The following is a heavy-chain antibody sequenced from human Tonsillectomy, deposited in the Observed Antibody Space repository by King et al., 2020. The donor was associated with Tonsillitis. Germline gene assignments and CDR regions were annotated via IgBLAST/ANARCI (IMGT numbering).Heavy chain of an antibody. CDR3: ASLYCSSTTCIDY. CDR1: GDSVSSGSYH. CDR2: IYYSGST. V-gene: IGHV4-61*03. J-gene: IGHJ4*02. Sequence: VQLQESGPGLVKPSETLSLTCTVSGDSVSSGSYHWSWIRQPPGKGLEWIGYIYYSGSTNYNPSLKSRVTISADTSKNNFSLKLSSVTAADTAVYYCASLYCSSTTCIDYGGQGTLVTVSS. D-gene: IGHD2-2*01.